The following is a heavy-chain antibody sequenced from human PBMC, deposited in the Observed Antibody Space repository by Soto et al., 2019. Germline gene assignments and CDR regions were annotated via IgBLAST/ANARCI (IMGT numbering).Heavy chain of an antibody. CDR1: GYTLTELS. CDR3: ATDAYSSSWEYYYGMDV. Sequence: ASVKVSCKVSGYTLTELSMHWVRQAPGKGLEWMGGFDPEDGETIYAQKFQGRVTMTEDTSTDTAYMELSSLRSEDTAVYYCATDAYSSSWEYYYGMDVWGQGTTVTVSS. D-gene: IGHD6-13*01. V-gene: IGHV1-24*01. J-gene: IGHJ6*02. CDR2: FDPEDGET.